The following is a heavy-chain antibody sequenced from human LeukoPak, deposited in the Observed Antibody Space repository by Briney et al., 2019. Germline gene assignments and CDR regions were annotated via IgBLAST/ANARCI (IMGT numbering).Heavy chain of an antibody. D-gene: IGHD5-18*01. CDR3: AREEYSYGLRDFDY. V-gene: IGHV4-38-2*02. CDR2: IYHSGIT. Sequence: SETPSLTCTVSGYSISSGYYWGWIRQPPGKGLEWIGSIYHSGITYYNPSLKSRVTISVDTSRNQFSLKLSSVTAADTAVYYCAREEYSYGLRDFDYWGQGTLVTVSS. J-gene: IGHJ4*02. CDR1: GYSISSGYY.